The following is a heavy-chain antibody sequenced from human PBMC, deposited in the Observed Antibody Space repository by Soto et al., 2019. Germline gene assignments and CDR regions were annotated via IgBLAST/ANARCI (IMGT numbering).Heavy chain of an antibody. CDR2: ISYDGSNK. D-gene: IGHD4-17*01. J-gene: IGHJ6*02. CDR3: ARDQTTVVTTYYYYGMDV. Sequence: GGSLRLSCAASGFTFSSYAMHWVRQAPGKGLEWVAVISYDGSNKYYADSVKGRFTTSRDNSKNTLYLQMNSLRAEDTAVYYCARDQTTVVTTYYYYGMDVWGQGTKVTVYS. V-gene: IGHV3-30-3*01. CDR1: GFTFSSYA.